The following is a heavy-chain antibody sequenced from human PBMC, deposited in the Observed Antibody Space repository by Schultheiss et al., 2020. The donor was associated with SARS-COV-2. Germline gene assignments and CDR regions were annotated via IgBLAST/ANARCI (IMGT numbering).Heavy chain of an antibody. CDR1: GLTFSSYT. D-gene: IGHD3-10*01. CDR2: ISGAGDNT. CDR3: AKDQYGSGNFDY. J-gene: IGHJ4*02. V-gene: IGHV3-23*01. Sequence: GGSLRLSCAASGLTFSSYTMSWLRQAPGKGLEWVSAISGAGDNTYYADSVRGRFTISRDNSKNTLYLQMNSLRAEDTAVYYCAKDQYGSGNFDYWGQGTLVTVSS.